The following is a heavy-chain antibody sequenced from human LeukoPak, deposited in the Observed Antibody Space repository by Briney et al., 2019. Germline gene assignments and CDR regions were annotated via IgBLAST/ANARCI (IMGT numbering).Heavy chain of an antibody. J-gene: IGHJ4*02. V-gene: IGHV3-21*01. Sequence: PGASLRLSCAASGFTFSSYSMNWVHQAPGKGLEWVSSISSSSSYIYYADSVKGRFTISRDNAKNSLYLQMNSLRAEDTAVYYCARDRTTVTTFDYWGQGTLVTVSS. CDR3: ARDRTTVTTFDY. CDR2: ISSSSSYI. CDR1: GFTFSSYS. D-gene: IGHD4-17*01.